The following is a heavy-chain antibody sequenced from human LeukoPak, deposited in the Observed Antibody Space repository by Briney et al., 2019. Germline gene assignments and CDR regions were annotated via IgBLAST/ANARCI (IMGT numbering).Heavy chain of an antibody. J-gene: IGHJ4*02. CDR2: IIPIFGTA. V-gene: IGHV1-69*01. Sequence: SVKVSCKASGGTFSSYAVSWVRQAPGQGLEWMGGIIPIFGTANYAQKFQGRDTITADESTSTAYMELSSLRSEDTAVYYCARMGGSGTLDYWGQGTLVTVSS. CDR1: GGTFSSYA. CDR3: ARMGGSGTLDY. D-gene: IGHD3-10*01.